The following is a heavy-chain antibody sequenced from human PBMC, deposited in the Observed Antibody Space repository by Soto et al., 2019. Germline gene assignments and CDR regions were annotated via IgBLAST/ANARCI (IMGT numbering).Heavy chain of an antibody. J-gene: IGHJ6*02. D-gene: IGHD3-3*02. Sequence: QVQLVQSGAEVKKPGSSVKVSCKTSGGTFSSSAFSWVRQAPGQGLEWMGGIIPLFRTPDYGQRFQGRVTITADESAGTVYMELRGLRSEHTAVYFCARDKGRQQLGGNYYYITDIWGQGTTVTVSS. V-gene: IGHV1-69*12. CDR1: GGTFSSSA. CDR2: IIPLFRTP. CDR3: ARDKGRQQLGGNYYYITDI.